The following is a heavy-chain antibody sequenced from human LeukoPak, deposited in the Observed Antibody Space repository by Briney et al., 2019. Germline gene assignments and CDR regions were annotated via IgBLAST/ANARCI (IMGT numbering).Heavy chain of an antibody. Sequence: PSETLSLTCAVYGGSFSGYYWSWIRQPPGKGLGWIGEINHSGSTNYNPSLKSRVTISVDTSKNQFSLKLSSVTAADTAVYYCATAYRGVLDYWGQGTLVTVSS. CDR2: INHSGST. D-gene: IGHD3-10*01. CDR3: ATAYRGVLDY. J-gene: IGHJ4*02. CDR1: GGSFSGYY. V-gene: IGHV4-34*01.